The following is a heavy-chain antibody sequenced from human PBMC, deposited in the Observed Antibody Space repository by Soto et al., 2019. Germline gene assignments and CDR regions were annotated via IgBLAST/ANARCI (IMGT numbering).Heavy chain of an antibody. CDR1: GFTFSSYA. CDR2: ISYDGSNK. D-gene: IGHD6-13*01. V-gene: IGHV3-30*03. Sequence: QVQLVESGGGVVQPGRSLRLSCAASGFTFSSYAMHWVRQAPGKGLEWVAVISYDGSNKYYADSVKGRFTISRDNSKNTLYLQMNSLRAEDTDVYYCARAAAGNWFDPWGQGTLVTVSS. J-gene: IGHJ5*02. CDR3: ARAAAGNWFDP.